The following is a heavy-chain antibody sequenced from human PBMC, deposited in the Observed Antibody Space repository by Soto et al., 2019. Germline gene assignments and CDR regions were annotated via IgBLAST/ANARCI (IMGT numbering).Heavy chain of an antibody. D-gene: IGHD3-22*01. CDR2: IYSGGST. J-gene: IGHJ4*02. CDR1: GFTVSSIY. V-gene: IGHV3-66*01. CDR3: ARVIVRTSYYDSSGYYFNY. Sequence: GGSLRLSCAASGFTVSSIYMSWVRQAPGKGLEWVSVIYSGGSTYYADSVKGRFTISRDNSKNTLYLQMNSLRAEDTAVYYCARVIVRTSYYDSSGYYFNYWGQGTLVTVSS.